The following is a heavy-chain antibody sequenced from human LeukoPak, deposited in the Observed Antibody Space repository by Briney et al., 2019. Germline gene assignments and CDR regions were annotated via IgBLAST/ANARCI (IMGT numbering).Heavy chain of an antibody. D-gene: IGHD3-16*01. Sequence: GGSLRLSCAASGFTFTTYWMHWVRQAPGKGLVWVSRINGIGSSSNYADSVTGRFTISRDNARNTLYLQMNSLRAEDTALYYCARTSPTSHFDFWGQGTLVTVSS. V-gene: IGHV3-74*01. CDR2: INGIGSSS. J-gene: IGHJ4*02. CDR3: ARTSPTSHFDF. CDR1: GFTFTTYW.